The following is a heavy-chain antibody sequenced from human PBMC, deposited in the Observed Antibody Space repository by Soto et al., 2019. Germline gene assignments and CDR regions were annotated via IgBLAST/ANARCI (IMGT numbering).Heavy chain of an antibody. Sequence: GGSLRLSCAASGFTFSTYGMHWVRQAPGKGLEWVAIIWYDGSSKYYADSVKGRFTISRDNSKSTLYLQMNSLRAEDTAVYYCARPYNWNLSYFDSWGPGTLVTVSS. CDR2: IWYDGSSK. CDR3: ARPYNWNLSYFDS. D-gene: IGHD1-20*01. V-gene: IGHV3-33*01. CDR1: GFTFSTYG. J-gene: IGHJ4*02.